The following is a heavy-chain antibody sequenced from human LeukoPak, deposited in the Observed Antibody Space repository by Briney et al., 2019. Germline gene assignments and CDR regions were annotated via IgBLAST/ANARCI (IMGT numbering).Heavy chain of an antibody. J-gene: IGHJ4*02. Sequence: GGSLRLSCAASGFTFRNYWMSWVRQAPGKGLEWVSAISGSGGSTYYADSVKGRFTISRDNSKNTLYLQMNSLRAEDTAVYYCARGTYAGSYSDYWGQGTLVTVSS. D-gene: IGHD1-26*01. CDR1: GFTFRNYW. CDR3: ARGTYAGSYSDY. V-gene: IGHV3-23*01. CDR2: ISGSGGST.